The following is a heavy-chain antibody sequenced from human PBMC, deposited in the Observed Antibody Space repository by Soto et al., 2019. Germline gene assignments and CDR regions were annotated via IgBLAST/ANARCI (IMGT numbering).Heavy chain of an antibody. J-gene: IGHJ4*02. CDR2: TYYRSKWYN. CDR1: GYSVSSNSAA. V-gene: IGHV6-1*01. CDR3: ARGESISVAWFDY. Sequence: PSHTLSLTCAISGYSVSSNSAALNWIRQSPSRGLEWLGRTYYRSKWYNDYAVSVKSRITINPDTSKNQFSLQLNSVTPEDTAVYYCARGESISVAWFDYWGQGTLVTVSS. D-gene: IGHD6-19*01.